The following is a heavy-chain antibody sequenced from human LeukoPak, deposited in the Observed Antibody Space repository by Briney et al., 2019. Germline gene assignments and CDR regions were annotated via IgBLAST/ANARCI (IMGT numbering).Heavy chain of an antibody. Sequence: GGSLRLSCAASGFTFSSYAMSWVRQAPGKGLEWVSIINKSGGSTNYADSVKGRFTISRDNSKNTLYLQMNSLRAEDTAVYYCARDKEVPAAALFDYWGQGTLVTVSS. CDR2: INKSGGST. J-gene: IGHJ4*02. D-gene: IGHD2-2*01. CDR3: ARDKEVPAAALFDY. CDR1: GFTFSSYA. V-gene: IGHV3-23*01.